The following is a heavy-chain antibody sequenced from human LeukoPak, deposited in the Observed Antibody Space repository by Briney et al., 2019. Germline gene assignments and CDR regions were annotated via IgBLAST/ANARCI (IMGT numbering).Heavy chain of an antibody. V-gene: IGHV3-74*01. CDR3: ARDSLDSSSPGS. J-gene: IGHJ4*02. Sequence: PGGSLGLSCAASGFTFSSYWMHWVRQAPGKGLVWVSRIKFDESRTNYADSVKGRFTISRDNAKNSLYLQMNSLRAEDTAVYYCARDSLDSSSPGSWGQGTLVTVSS. D-gene: IGHD6-6*01. CDR1: GFTFSSYW. CDR2: IKFDESRT.